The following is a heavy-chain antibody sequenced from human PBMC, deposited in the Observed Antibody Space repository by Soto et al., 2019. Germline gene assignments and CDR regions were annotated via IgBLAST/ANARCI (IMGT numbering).Heavy chain of an antibody. D-gene: IGHD6-13*01. V-gene: IGHV4-34*01. CDR2: INHSGST. Sequence: PSETLSLTCAVYGGSFSCYYWSWIRQPPGKGLEWIGEINHSGSTNYNPSLKSRVTISVDTSKNQFSLKLSSVTAADTAVYYCARGPRSAAAGTFPFDYWGQGTLVTVSS. CDR3: ARGPRSAAAGTFPFDY. CDR1: GGSFSCYY. J-gene: IGHJ4*02.